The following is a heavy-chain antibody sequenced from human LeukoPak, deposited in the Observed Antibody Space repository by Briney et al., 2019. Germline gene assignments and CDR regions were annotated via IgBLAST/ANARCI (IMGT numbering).Heavy chain of an antibody. CDR1: GFTFSTYW. CDR3: ARGAFGVYGFDI. V-gene: IGHV3-74*01. CDR2: IIPDGTST. Sequence: PGGSLRLSCEASGFTFSTYWMHWVRQAPGKGLVWVSRIIPDGTSTTYADSVKGRFSISRDNAKNTLYVQMNSLRAEDTAVYYCARGAFGVYGFDIWGQGTMVTVSS. J-gene: IGHJ3*02. D-gene: IGHD3-3*01.